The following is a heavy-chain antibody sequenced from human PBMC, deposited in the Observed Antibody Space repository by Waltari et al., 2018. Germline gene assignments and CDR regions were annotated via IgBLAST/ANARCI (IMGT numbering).Heavy chain of an antibody. CDR2: IKQDGSDK. CDR3: ARDVCSGGSCYSWDAFDI. Sequence: LQMQESGPGLVKPSETLSLTCTVSGGSINSGRYYWGWVRQAPGKGLEWVANIKQDGSDKYYVDSVKGRFTISRDNAKNSLYLQMNSLRAEDTAVYYCARDVCSGGSCYSWDAFDIWGQGTMVTVSS. CDR1: GGSINSGRYY. V-gene: IGHV3-7*01. J-gene: IGHJ3*02. D-gene: IGHD2-15*01.